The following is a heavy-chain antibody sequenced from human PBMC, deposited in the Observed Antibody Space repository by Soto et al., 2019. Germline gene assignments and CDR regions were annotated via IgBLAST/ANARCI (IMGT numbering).Heavy chain of an antibody. CDR2: ISGSGGST. V-gene: IGHV3-23*01. CDR3: AKASGWFGEFDY. D-gene: IGHD3-10*01. J-gene: IGHJ4*02. CDR1: GFTFSSYA. Sequence: EVQLLESGGGLVQPGGSLRLSCAASGFTFSSYAMSWVRQAPGKGLEWVSAISGSGGSTYYADSVKGRFTISRDNSKNTRYLQMNRLRAEDTAVYYCAKASGWFGEFDYWGQGTLVTVSS.